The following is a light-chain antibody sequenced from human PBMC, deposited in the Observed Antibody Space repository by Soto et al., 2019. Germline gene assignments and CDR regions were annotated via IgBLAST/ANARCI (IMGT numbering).Light chain of an antibody. V-gene: IGKV1-5*01. CDR1: QSFSSW. J-gene: IGKJ1*01. CDR3: QQYNSYPWT. Sequence: DIPMTQSPSTLSASVGDRVTITCRASQSFSSWLAWYQQKPGKAPKLLIYDASSLETGVPSTFSGSGSGTEFTLTISSLQPDDFATYYCQQYNSYPWTFGQGTKVEIK. CDR2: DAS.